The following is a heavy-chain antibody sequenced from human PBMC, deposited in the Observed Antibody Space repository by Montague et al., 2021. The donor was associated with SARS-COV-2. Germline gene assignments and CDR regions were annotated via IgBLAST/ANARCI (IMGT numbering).Heavy chain of an antibody. Sequence: SLRLSLSASGFTFSSYAMSWVRQAPGKGLEWVSVIYSGGSSTYYADSVKGRFTISRDNSKNTLYLQMNSLRAEDTAVYYCAKDLDVFITIFGVVTKSPLGMDVWGQGTTVTVSS. D-gene: IGHD3-3*01. J-gene: IGHJ6*02. CDR1: GFTFSSYA. CDR2: IYSGGSST. V-gene: IGHV3-23*03. CDR3: AKDLDVFITIFGVVTKSPLGMDV.